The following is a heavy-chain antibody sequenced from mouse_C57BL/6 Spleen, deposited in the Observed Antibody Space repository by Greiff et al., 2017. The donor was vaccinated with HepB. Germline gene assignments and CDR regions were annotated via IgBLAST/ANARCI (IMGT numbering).Heavy chain of an antibody. D-gene: IGHD2-2*01. J-gene: IGHJ2*01. V-gene: IGHV1-82*01. CDR3: ARMVTRDFDY. CDR2: IYPGDGDT. Sequence: VQLQQSGPELVKPGASVKISCKASGYAFSSSWMNWVKQRPGKGLEWIGRIYPGDGDTNYNGKFKGKATLTADKSSSTAYMQLSSLTSEDSAVYFCARMVTRDFDYWGQGTTLTVSS. CDR1: GYAFSSSW.